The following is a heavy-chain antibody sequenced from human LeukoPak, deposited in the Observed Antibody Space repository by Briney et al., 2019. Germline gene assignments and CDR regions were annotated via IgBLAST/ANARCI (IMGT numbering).Heavy chain of an antibody. J-gene: IGHJ4*02. CDR1: GFTVSGNY. CDR2: IYSGGST. CDR3: TRVLSYGSGRFSFDY. Sequence: GGSLRLSCAASGFTVSGNYMSWVRQAPGKGLEWVSVIYSGGSTYYADSVKGRFTISRDNFKNTLYLQMNSLRAEDTAVYYCTRVLSYGSGRFSFDYWGRGTLVTVSS. V-gene: IGHV3-53*01. D-gene: IGHD3-10*01.